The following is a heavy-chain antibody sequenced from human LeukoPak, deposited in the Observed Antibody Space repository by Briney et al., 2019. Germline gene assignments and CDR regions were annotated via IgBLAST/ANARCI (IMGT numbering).Heavy chain of an antibody. CDR1: GVSFGGYY. CDR3: ATKALAYCGGDCYSEGIRYYMDV. D-gene: IGHD2-21*02. Sequence: SETLSLTCAGYGVSFGGYYWSWIRQPPGKGVEWIGKINHSGTTYYHQSLKSQVTISVDTSKNQFSLKLSSVTAADTAVYYCATKALAYCGGDCYSEGIRYYMDVWGKGTTVTVSS. V-gene: IGHV4-34*01. J-gene: IGHJ6*03. CDR2: INHSGTT.